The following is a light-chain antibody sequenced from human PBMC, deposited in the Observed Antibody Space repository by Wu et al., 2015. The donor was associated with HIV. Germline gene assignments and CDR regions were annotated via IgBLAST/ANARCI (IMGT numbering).Light chain of an antibody. CDR2: GAF. Sequence: EIVMTQSPATLSVSPGERATLSCRASEIVGSNLAWYQQKPGQAPRLLIYGAFTRATGFPPRFIAGGSGTEFTLTISGLQSEDFGVYYCQQYGQWPHSFGQGTKLQIK. J-gene: IGKJ2*03. CDR1: EIVGSN. V-gene: IGKV3-15*01. CDR3: QQYGQWPHS.